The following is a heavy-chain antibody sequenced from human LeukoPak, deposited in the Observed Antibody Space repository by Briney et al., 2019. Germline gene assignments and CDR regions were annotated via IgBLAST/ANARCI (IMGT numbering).Heavy chain of an antibody. CDR2: ISSSGSTI. Sequence: GGSLRLSCAASGFTFSSYEMNWVRQAPGKGLEWVSYISSSGSTIYYADSVKGRFTISRDNAKNTLYLQMNSLRAEDTAVYYCARDHSSGWSFDYWGQGTLVTVSS. CDR1: GFTFSSYE. V-gene: IGHV3-48*03. J-gene: IGHJ4*02. D-gene: IGHD6-19*01. CDR3: ARDHSSGWSFDY.